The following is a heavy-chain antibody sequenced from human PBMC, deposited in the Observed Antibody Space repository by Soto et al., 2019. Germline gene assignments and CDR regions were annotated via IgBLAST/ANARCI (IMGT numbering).Heavy chain of an antibody. CDR2: ISSSSSYI. D-gene: IGHD5-12*01. Sequence: EVQLVESGGGLVKPGGSLRLSCAASGFTFSSYSMNWVRQAPGKGLEWVSSISSSSSYIYYADSVKGRFTISRDNAKNSLYLQMNSLRAEDTAVCYCARDLYSGYDNFDYWGQGTLGTGSS. V-gene: IGHV3-21*01. CDR1: GFTFSSYS. CDR3: ARDLYSGYDNFDY. J-gene: IGHJ4*02.